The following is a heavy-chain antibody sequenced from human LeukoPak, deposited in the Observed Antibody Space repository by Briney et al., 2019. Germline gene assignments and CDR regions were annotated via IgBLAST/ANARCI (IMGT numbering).Heavy chain of an antibody. D-gene: IGHD5-24*01. Sequence: GGSLRLSCAAAGITFSSYAMSWIRQAPGKGLEWVSYISSSGSTIYYADSVKGRFTISRDNAKNSLYLQMNSLRAEDTAVYYCANRRDGFDIWGQGTMVTVSS. CDR2: ISSSGSTI. V-gene: IGHV3-11*01. CDR1: GITFSSYA. J-gene: IGHJ3*02. CDR3: ANRRDGFDI.